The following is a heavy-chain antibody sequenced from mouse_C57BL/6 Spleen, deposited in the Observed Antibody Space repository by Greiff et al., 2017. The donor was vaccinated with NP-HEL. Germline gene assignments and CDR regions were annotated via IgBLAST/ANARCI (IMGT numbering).Heavy chain of an antibody. CDR2: IDPSDSET. D-gene: IGHD3-2*02. Sequence: VQLQQPGAELVRPGSSVKLSCKASGYTFTSYWMHWVKQRPIQGLEWIGNIDPSDSETHYNQKFKDKATLTVDKSSSTAYMQLSSLTSEDSAVYYCARTGLQVLYFDYWGQGTTLTVSS. CDR1: GYTFTSYW. J-gene: IGHJ2*01. V-gene: IGHV1-52*01. CDR3: ARTGLQVLYFDY.